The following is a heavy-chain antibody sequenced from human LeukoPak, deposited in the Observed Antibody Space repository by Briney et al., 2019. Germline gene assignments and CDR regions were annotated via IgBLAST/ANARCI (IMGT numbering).Heavy chain of an antibody. J-gene: IGHJ4*02. CDR1: GYTFTSYA. V-gene: IGHV7-4-1*02. CDR3: ARDRIVGATTFGVVGY. Sequence: GASVKVSCKASGYTFTSYAMNWVRQAPGQGLEWMGWINTNTGNPTYAQGFTGRFVFSLDTSVSTAYLQISSLKAEDTAVYYCARDRIVGATTFGVVGYWGQGTLVTVSS. CDR2: INTNTGNP. D-gene: IGHD1-26*01.